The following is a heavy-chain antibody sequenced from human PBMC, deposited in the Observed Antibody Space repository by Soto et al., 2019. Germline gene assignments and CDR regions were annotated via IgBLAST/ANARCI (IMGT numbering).Heavy chain of an antibody. CDR2: IYYSGST. D-gene: IGHD1-20*01. V-gene: IGHV4-59*01. Sequence: SETLSLTCTVSGGSISSYYWSWIRQPPGKGLEWIGYIYYSGSTNYNPSLKSRVTISVDTSKNQFSLKLSSVTAADTAVYYCVRDNWNRRPDSWFDPWGQGTLVTVSS. CDR1: GGSISSYY. J-gene: IGHJ5*02. CDR3: VRDNWNRRPDSWFDP.